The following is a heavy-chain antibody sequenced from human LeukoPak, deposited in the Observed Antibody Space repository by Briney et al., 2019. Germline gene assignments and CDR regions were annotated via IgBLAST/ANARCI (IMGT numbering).Heavy chain of an antibody. D-gene: IGHD2-8*01. CDR1: GFSFSSYA. Sequence: GGSLRLSCAASGFSFSSYAMSWVRQAPGKGLEWVSSVSGSGGYTYYADSVKGRFTISRDNSYNTLDLQVNSLRAEDTAIYYCAKRHDPNGPTGYFDYWGQGILVTVSS. J-gene: IGHJ4*02. V-gene: IGHV3-23*01. CDR2: VSGSGGYT. CDR3: AKRHDPNGPTGYFDY.